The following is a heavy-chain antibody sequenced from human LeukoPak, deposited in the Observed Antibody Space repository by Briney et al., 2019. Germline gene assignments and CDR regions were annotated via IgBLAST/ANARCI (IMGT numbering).Heavy chain of an antibody. CDR2: IRYDGSNK. D-gene: IGHD4-17*01. CDR1: GFTFSSYA. V-gene: IGHV3-30*02. J-gene: IGHJ4*02. CDR3: AKDRYGDYTRTFDY. Sequence: GGSLRLSCAASGFTFSSYAMHWVRQAPGKGLEWVAFIRYDGSNKYYADSVKGRFTISRDNSKNTLYLQMNSLRAEDTAVYYCAKDRYGDYTRTFDYWGQGTLVTVSS.